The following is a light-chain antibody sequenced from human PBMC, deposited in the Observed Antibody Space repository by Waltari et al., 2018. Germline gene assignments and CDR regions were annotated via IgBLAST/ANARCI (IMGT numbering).Light chain of an antibody. V-gene: IGKV1-39*01. CDR1: RSISSY. Sequence: DIQMTQSPSSLSASVGDRVTIPCRASRSISSYLNWYQQKPGKAPKVLIYAASSLQSGVPARFSGSGSGTDFTLTISSLQPEDFATYYCQQSYSIPVTFGQGTRPEIK. CDR2: AAS. J-gene: IGKJ5*01. CDR3: QQSYSIPVT.